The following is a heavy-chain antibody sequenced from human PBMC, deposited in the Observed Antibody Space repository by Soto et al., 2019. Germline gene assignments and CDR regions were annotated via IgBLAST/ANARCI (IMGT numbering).Heavy chain of an antibody. CDR2: IYYSGST. V-gene: IGHV4-39*01. CDR3: ARRHDWFDT. J-gene: IGHJ5*02. CDR1: GVSISSSSYY. Sequence: ETLSLTCTVSGVSISSSSYYLCWIRQPPGKGLEWIGSIYYSGSTYYNPSLKSRVAISVDTSKNQFSLKLSSVTAADTAVYYCARRHDWFDTWGQGTLVTVSS.